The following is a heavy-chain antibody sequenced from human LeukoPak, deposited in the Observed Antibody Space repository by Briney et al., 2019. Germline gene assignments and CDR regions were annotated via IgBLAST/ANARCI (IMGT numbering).Heavy chain of an antibody. Sequence: SETLSLTCTVSGGSISSSSYYWGWIRQPPGKGLEWIGSIYYSGSTYYNPSLKSRVTISVDTSKNQFSLKLSSVTAADTAVYYCAGHIAVAGGAFDIRGQGTMVTVSS. D-gene: IGHD6-19*01. CDR1: GGSISSSSYY. CDR2: IYYSGST. CDR3: AGHIAVAGGAFDI. V-gene: IGHV4-39*01. J-gene: IGHJ3*02.